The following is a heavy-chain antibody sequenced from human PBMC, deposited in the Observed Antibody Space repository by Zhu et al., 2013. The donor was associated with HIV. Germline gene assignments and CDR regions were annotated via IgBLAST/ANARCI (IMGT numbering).Heavy chain of an antibody. D-gene: IGHD6-19*01. CDR1: GYTFNSYG. CDR2: ISAYNGNT. V-gene: IGHV1-18*01. CDR3: SRDRVAVAGTPREMDV. J-gene: IGHJ6*02. Sequence: QVQLVQSGAEVKKPGASVKVSCKASGYTFNSYGISWVRQAPGQGLEWMGWISAYNGNTNFAQKLQGRVTMTTDTSTSTAYMELRSLRSDDTAVYYCSRDRVAVAGTPREMDVVGPRGPRVTVSS.